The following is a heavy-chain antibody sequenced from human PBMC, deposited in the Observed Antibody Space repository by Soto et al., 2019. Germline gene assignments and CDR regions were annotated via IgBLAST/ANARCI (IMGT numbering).Heavy chain of an antibody. CDR2: INPSGGST. Sequence: ASVKVSCKASGYTFTSYYMHWVRQAPGQGLEWMGIINPSGGSTSYAQKFQGRVTMTRDTSTSTAYMELSSLRSEDTAVYYCARGEGGSGSGSYYYYGMDVWGQGTTVTVSS. CDR3: ARGEGGSGSGSYYYYGMDV. V-gene: IGHV1-46*01. D-gene: IGHD1-26*01. CDR1: GYTFTSYY. J-gene: IGHJ6*02.